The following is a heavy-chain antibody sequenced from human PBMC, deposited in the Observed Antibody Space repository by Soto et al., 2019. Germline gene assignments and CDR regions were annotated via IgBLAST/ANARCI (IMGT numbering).Heavy chain of an antibody. CDR2: IKQDGSDK. CDR1: GFNFNTYW. Sequence: EVQLVESGGGLVQPGGSLRLSCAASGFNFNTYWMTWVRQAPGKGLEWVASIKQDGSDKFYVDSLKGRFTISKDNTKNSLYLQMNSLRAEDTAVYYCARENYATFDYWGQGTLVTVSS. V-gene: IGHV3-7*01. D-gene: IGHD1-7*01. J-gene: IGHJ4*02. CDR3: ARENYATFDY.